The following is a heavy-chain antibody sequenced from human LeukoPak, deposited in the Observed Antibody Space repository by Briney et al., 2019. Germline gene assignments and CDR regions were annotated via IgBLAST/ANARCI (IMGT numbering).Heavy chain of an antibody. Sequence: ASVKVSCKASGYTFTGYYMHWVRQAPGQGLEWMGWINPNSGVTNYAQKFHGRVTITRDTSISTAYMELSRLRSDDTAVYYCARGRNNYGSGSYSLIYWGQGTLVTVSS. D-gene: IGHD3-10*01. V-gene: IGHV1-2*02. CDR1: GYTFTGYY. CDR3: ARGRNNYGSGSYSLIY. CDR2: INPNSGVT. J-gene: IGHJ4*02.